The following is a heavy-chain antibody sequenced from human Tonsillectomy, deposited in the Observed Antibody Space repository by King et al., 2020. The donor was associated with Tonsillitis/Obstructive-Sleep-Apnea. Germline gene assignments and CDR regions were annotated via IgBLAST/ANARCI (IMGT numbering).Heavy chain of an antibody. CDR3: ARDGSTRSGFHDAFDI. CDR1: GGSISSYY. J-gene: IGHJ3*02. D-gene: IGHD3-3*01. V-gene: IGHV4-59*01. CDR2: IYYSGST. Sequence: VQLQESGPGLVKPSETLSLTCTVSGGSISSYYWSWIRQPPGKGREWIVYIYYSGSTNYNPSLKSRVTISVTTSKNQFSLKLSSVTAADTAVYYCARDGSTRSGFHDAFDIWGQGTMVTVSS.